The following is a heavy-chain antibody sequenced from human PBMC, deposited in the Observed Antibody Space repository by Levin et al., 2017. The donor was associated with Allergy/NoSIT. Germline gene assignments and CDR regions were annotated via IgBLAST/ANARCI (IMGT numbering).Heavy chain of an antibody. J-gene: IGHJ3*02. CDR1: GFTFSSYA. V-gene: IGHV3-30-3*01. Sequence: GGSLRLSCAASGFTFSSYAMHWVRQAPGKGLEWVAVISYDGSNKYYADSVKGRFTISRDNSKNTLYLQMNSLRAEDTAVYYCARDRWAAGVVRGGVFWAFDIWGQGTMVTVSS. CDR2: ISYDGSNK. CDR3: ARDRWAAGVVRGGVFWAFDI. D-gene: IGHD3-22*01.